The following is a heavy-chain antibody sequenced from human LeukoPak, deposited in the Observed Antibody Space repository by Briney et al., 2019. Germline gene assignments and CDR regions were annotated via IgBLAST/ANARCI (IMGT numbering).Heavy chain of an antibody. CDR2: MNQDGSEI. J-gene: IGHJ6*02. D-gene: IGHD2-15*01. Sequence: GGSLRLSCVGSGFTFSRYWLNWVRQAPGKGLEWVANMNQDGSEIYYLDSVKGRFTISRDNAKNSLYLQMNSLRAEDTAVYYCTRDGRVAYEMDVWGQGTTVTVSS. CDR3: TRDGRVAYEMDV. V-gene: IGHV3-7*01. CDR1: GFTFSRYW.